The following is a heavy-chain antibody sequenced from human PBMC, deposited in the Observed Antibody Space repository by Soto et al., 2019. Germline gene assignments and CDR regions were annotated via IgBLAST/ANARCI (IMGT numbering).Heavy chain of an antibody. J-gene: IGHJ6*02. V-gene: IGHV4-4*07. CDR2: IHTSGRN. D-gene: IGHD3-10*01. Sequence: QVQLQESGPGLVKPSETLSLTCNVSGGSFSSYYWTWIRQPAGKGLEWIGRIHTSGRNNYNPSLKSRVTRSLDTSRNHFSLKLRSVTAADTAVYYCARGPRYYGSGSFYYGMDVWGQGTTVTVSS. CDR1: GGSFSSYY. CDR3: ARGPRYYGSGSFYYGMDV.